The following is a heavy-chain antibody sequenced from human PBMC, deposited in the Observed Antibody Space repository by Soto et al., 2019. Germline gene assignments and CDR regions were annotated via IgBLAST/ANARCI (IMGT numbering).Heavy chain of an antibody. D-gene: IGHD3-9*01. CDR3: ATHILTGYYYYFYMDV. V-gene: IGHV1-3*01. CDR2: INAGNGNI. J-gene: IGHJ6*03. CDR1: GYTFANYA. Sequence: QVQLVQSGAEVKEPGASVKVSCKASGYTFANYAIQWVRQAPGQRLEWMGWINAGNGNIEYSQRFQGRVTITRDTYATTVYMELSSLRSEDTAVYYCATHILTGYYYYFYMDVWGKGTTVTVSS.